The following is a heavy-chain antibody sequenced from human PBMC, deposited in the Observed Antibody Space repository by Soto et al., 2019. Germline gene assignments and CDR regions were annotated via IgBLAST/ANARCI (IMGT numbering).Heavy chain of an antibody. CDR2: IYYTGTT. CDR1: GGSIRDYY. V-gene: IGHV4-59*08. CDR3: ARLGGYYQAFDS. D-gene: IGHD3-22*01. Sequence: QVQLQESGPGLVKPAETLSLTGTVSGGSIRDYYWGWIRQCSGKGLDWIGYIYYTGTTKYNPSLKSRVTISVDSSKNQFSLKLDSVTAADTAVYYCARLGGYYQAFDSWGQGTLVTVSS. J-gene: IGHJ4*02.